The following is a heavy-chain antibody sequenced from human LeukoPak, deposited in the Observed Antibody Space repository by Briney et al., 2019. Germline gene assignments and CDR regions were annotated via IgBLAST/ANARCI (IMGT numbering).Heavy chain of an antibody. V-gene: IGHV4-61*01. Sequence: SETLSLTCTVSGGSISSSSYYWGWIRQPPGKGLEWIGYIYYSGYTSYNPSLKSRVTISVDTSENQFSLKLTSVTAADTAVYYCARDDTMVRGVIITVGHWYFDLWGRGTLVTVSS. D-gene: IGHD3-10*01. J-gene: IGHJ2*01. CDR1: GGSISSSSYY. CDR2: IYYSGYT. CDR3: ARDDTMVRGVIITVGHWYFDL.